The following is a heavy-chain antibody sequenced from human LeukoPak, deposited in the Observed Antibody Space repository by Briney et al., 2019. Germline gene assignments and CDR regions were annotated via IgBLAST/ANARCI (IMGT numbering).Heavy chain of an antibody. Sequence: GGSLRLSCSAAAFTLRTYTMHWVRQAPGKGLEYVSSFSSNGGTTHYADSVKGRFTISRDNSKNTLYLQMSSLRAEDTAVYICVKEVIYYNSGRYYSAMDVWGQGTTVTVSS. D-gene: IGHD3-10*01. V-gene: IGHV3-64D*06. CDR1: AFTLRTYT. J-gene: IGHJ6*02. CDR2: FSSNGGTT. CDR3: VKEVIYYNSGRYYSAMDV.